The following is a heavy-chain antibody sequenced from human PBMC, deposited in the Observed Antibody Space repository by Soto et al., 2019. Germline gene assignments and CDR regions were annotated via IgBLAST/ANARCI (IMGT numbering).Heavy chain of an antibody. CDR1: GFTFSGYW. D-gene: IGHD2-2*01. CDR2: IKQDGSEK. V-gene: IGHV3-7*01. J-gene: IGHJ4*02. CDR3: PKNNRYCSSTNCFVFDY. Sequence: EVQLVESGGGLVQPGGSLRLSCAASGFTFSGYWMSWVRQAPGKGLEWVANIKQDGSEKYYVDSVKGRFTISRDNAKNSLYLLMNSLRAEDTAVYYCPKNNRYCSSTNCFVFDYWGQGTLVTVSS.